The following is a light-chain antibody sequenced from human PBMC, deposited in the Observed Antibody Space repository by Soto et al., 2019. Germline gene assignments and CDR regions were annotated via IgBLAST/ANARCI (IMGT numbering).Light chain of an antibody. CDR1: QSVSSKY. CDR2: GAS. CDR3: QHYGT. Sequence: EIVLTQSPGTLSLSPGERATLSCRASQSVSSKYLAWYQQKPGRAPRVLIYGASSRATGIPDRFSGSGSGTDFTLTVSRLEPEDFAVYFCQHYGTFGPGTKVDLK. J-gene: IGKJ3*01. V-gene: IGKV3-20*01.